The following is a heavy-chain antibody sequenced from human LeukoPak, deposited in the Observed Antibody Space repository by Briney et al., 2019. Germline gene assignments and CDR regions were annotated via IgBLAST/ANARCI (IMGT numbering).Heavy chain of an antibody. V-gene: IGHV2-70*11. CDR2: IDWDDDK. CDR1: GFSLSTSGMC. D-gene: IGHD4-17*01. J-gene: IGHJ3*02. CDR3: ARILTTVTHDAFDI. Sequence: SGPTLVKSTQTLTLTCTFSGFSLSTSGMCVSWIRQPPGKALEWLARIDWDDDKYYSTSLKTRLTISKDTSKNQVVLAMTNMDPVDTATYYCARILTTVTHDAFDIWGQGTMVTVSS.